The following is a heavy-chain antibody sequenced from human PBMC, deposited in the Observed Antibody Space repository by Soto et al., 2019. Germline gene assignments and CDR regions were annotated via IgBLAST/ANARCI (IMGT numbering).Heavy chain of an antibody. D-gene: IGHD3-22*01. Sequence: GGSMRLSCPPSGLTFGDYSVSWFRQAPGKGLEWVGFIRSKAYGGTTHYAASVKGRFTISRDDSKSIAYLQMNSLKTEDTAVYYCSTNYYDSSGYDNWFDPWGQGTLVTVSS. CDR2: IRSKAYGGTT. V-gene: IGHV3-49*03. CDR1: GLTFGDYS. CDR3: STNYYDSSGYDNWFDP. J-gene: IGHJ5*02.